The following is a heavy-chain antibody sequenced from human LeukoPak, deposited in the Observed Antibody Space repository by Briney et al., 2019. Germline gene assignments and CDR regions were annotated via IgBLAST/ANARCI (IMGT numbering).Heavy chain of an antibody. CDR2: ISSNGGST. CDR1: GFTFSSYA. Sequence: GGSLRLSCAASGFTFSSYAMHWVRQAPGKGLEYVSAISSNGGSTYYANSVKGRFTISRDNSKNTLYLQMGSLRAEDMAVYYCAREVGVTIFDYWGRGTLVTVSS. V-gene: IGHV3-64*01. J-gene: IGHJ4*02. CDR3: AREVGVTIFDY. D-gene: IGHD3-3*01.